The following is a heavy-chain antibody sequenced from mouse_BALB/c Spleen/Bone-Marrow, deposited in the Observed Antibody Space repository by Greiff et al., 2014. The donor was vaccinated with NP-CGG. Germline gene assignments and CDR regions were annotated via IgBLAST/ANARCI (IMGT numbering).Heavy chain of an antibody. CDR1: GYTFTSYY. D-gene: IGHD4-1*01. CDR2: IYPGNVNT. J-gene: IGHJ2*01. CDR3: AREANWNFDY. V-gene: IGHV1S56*01. Sequence: QVQLQQSGPELVKPGASVRISCKAAGYTFTSYYIHWVKQRPGQGLEWIGWIYPGNVNTKYNEKFKGKATLTADKSSSTAYIQLSSLTSEDSAVYFCAREANWNFDYWGRGTTHTVSS.